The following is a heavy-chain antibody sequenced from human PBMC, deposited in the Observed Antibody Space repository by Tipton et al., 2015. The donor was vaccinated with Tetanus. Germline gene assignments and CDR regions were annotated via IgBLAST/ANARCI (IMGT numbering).Heavy chain of an antibody. J-gene: IGHJ4*02. CDR1: GFTFDDYA. Sequence: SLRLSCAASGFTFDDYAMHWVRQAPGKGLEWVSGISWNSGSIGYADSVKGRFTISRDNAKNSLYLQMNSLRAEDTAVYYCARDLGSELLSDYWGQGTLVTVSS. V-gene: IGHV3-9*01. D-gene: IGHD1-26*01. CDR3: ARDLGSELLSDY. CDR2: ISWNSGSI.